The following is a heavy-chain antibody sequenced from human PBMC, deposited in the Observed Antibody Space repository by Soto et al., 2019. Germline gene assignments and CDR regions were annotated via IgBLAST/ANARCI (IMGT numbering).Heavy chain of an antibody. CDR3: ARRGDSSGYYPHYFDY. V-gene: IGHV4-39*01. J-gene: IGHJ4*02. CDR2: IYYSGST. D-gene: IGHD3-22*01. Sequence: QLQLQESGPGLVKPSETLSLTCTVSGGSISSSSYYWGWIRQPPGKGLEWIGSIYYSGSTYYNPSRKSRVTISVDTSKNQFSLKLSSVTAADTAVYYCARRGDSSGYYPHYFDYWGQGTLVTVSS. CDR1: GGSISSSSYY.